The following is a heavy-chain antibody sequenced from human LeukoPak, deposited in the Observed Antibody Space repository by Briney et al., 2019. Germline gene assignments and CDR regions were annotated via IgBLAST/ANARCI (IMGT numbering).Heavy chain of an antibody. CDR1: GFTFSSYA. V-gene: IGHV3-64D*09. D-gene: IGHD6-19*01. J-gene: IGHJ2*01. Sequence: GGSLRLSCSASGFTFSSYAMHWVRQAPGKGLEYVSAISSNGGSTYYADSVKGRFTISRDNSKNTLYLQMSSLRAEDTAVYYCVKGKRAVAALYWYFDLWGRGTLVTVSS. CDR2: ISSNGGST. CDR3: VKGKRAVAALYWYFDL.